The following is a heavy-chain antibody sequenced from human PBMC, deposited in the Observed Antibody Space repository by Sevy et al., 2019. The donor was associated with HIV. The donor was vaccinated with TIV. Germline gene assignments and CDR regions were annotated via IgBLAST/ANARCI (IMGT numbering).Heavy chain of an antibody. CDR1: GFSFNSYD. CDR2: FRSVSTII. CDR3: ARVVGYVSGNYYKYYYDLDV. J-gene: IGHJ6*02. D-gene: IGHD3-10*01. V-gene: IGHV3-21*01. Sequence: GGSLRLSCAASGFSFNSYDMNWVRQAPAKGLEWVSSFRSVSTIINYGDSVRGRFSMSRDNAKKSLYLQMDSLRVEDTAVYYCARVVGYVSGNYYKYYYDLDVWGQGTAVTVSS.